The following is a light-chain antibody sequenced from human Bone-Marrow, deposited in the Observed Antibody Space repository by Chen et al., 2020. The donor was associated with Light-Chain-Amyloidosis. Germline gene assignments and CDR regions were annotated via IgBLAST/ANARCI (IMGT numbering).Light chain of an antibody. V-gene: IGLV3-21*02. Sequence: SYVLPQPSSVSVAPGHTAPIACGGNNIGSTSVHWYKQTPGQSPLLVVYDDSDRPSGIPERLYGSNAGNTATLTISRVEAGDEAEYYCQVWDRSSDRPVFGGGTKLTVL. CDR3: QVWDRSSDRPV. CDR1: NIGSTS. CDR2: DDS. J-gene: IGLJ3*02.